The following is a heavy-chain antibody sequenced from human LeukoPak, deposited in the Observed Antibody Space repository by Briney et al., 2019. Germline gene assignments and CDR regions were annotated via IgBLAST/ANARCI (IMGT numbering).Heavy chain of an antibody. Sequence: GGSLRLSCAASGFTFDDYAMHWVRQAPGKGLEWVSGISWNSGSIGYADSVKGRFTISRDNAKHSLYLQMNSLRAEDTAVYYCARDFCDNYGSGFCWFDPWGQGTLVTVSS. J-gene: IGHJ5*02. CDR3: ARDFCDNYGSGFCWFDP. V-gene: IGHV3-9*01. CDR1: GFTFDDYA. CDR2: ISWNSGSI. D-gene: IGHD3-10*01.